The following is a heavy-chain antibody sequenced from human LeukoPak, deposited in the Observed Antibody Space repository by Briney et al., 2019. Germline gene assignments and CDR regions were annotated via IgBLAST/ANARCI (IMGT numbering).Heavy chain of an antibody. D-gene: IGHD5-24*01. CDR3: AKNLSMAGFDY. CDR1: GFTFSSYA. Sequence: GGSLRLSCAASGFTFSSYAVSWVRQAPGKGLEWVSAISGSGYSTYYADSVKGRFTISRDNSKNTLYLQMNSLRVEDTAVYYCAKNLSMAGFDYWGQGTLVTVSS. J-gene: IGHJ4*02. V-gene: IGHV3-23*01. CDR2: ISGSGYST.